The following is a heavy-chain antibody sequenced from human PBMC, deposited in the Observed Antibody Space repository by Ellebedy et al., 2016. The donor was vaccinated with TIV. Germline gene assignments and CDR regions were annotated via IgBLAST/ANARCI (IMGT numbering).Heavy chain of an antibody. CDR1: GYTLAELS. V-gene: IGHV1-24*01. Sequence: ASVKVSXXVSGYTLAELSMHWVRQAPGKGLEWMGGFDPEDGETIYAQKFQGRVTMTEDTSTDTAYMELSSLRSEDTAVYYCARVICSSTSCYTFFDYWGQGTLVTVSS. J-gene: IGHJ4*02. CDR3: ARVICSSTSCYTFFDY. D-gene: IGHD2-2*02. CDR2: FDPEDGET.